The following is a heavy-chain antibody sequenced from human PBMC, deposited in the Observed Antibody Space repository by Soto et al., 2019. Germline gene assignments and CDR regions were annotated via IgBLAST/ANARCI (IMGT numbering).Heavy chain of an antibody. Sequence: QGQLVQSGAEVKKPGASVKVSCKASGYTFTSYGISWVRQAPGQGLEWMGWISAYNGNTSYAQKLQGRVTMTTATSTSTAYLELRSMRSDDTAVYYCARVSSGWRFDYWGQGTLVTVSS. CDR1: GYTFTSYG. CDR2: ISAYNGNT. J-gene: IGHJ4*02. CDR3: ARVSSGWRFDY. D-gene: IGHD6-19*01. V-gene: IGHV1-18*04.